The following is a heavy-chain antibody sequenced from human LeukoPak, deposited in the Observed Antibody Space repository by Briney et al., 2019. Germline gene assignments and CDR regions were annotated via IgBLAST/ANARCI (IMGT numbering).Heavy chain of an antibody. V-gene: IGHV3-7*01. J-gene: IGHJ4*02. CDR3: ARDLGNGDYVYDY. CDR1: GYTFSNYW. D-gene: IGHD4-17*01. CDR2: IKEDGSEK. Sequence: GALRLSCAASGYTFSNYWMTWVRQAPGKGLEWVANIKEDGSEKYYVDSVEGRFTISRDNAKKSLYLQMNSLRAEDTAVYYCARDLGNGDYVYDYWGQGTLVTVSS.